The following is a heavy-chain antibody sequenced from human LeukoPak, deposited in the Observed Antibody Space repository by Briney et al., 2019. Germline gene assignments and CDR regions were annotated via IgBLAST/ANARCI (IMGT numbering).Heavy chain of an antibody. D-gene: IGHD6-6*01. CDR1: GFTFRSYG. CDR2: ISYDGSNE. CDR3: ARSIAARPGPFDY. Sequence: GGSLRLSCAASGFTFRSYGMHWVRQAPGKGLEWVAVISYDGSNEYYADSVKGRFTISRDSSKNTLYLQMNSLRADDTAVYYCARSIAARPGPFDYWGQGTLDTVSS. V-gene: IGHV3-30*03. J-gene: IGHJ4*02.